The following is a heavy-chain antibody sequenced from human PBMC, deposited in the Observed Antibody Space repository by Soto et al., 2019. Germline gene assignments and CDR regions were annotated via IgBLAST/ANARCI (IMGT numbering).Heavy chain of an antibody. Sequence: GGSLRLSCAASGFTFSTYAMYWVRQAPGQGLEYVSAITSNGGSTYYADSVRGRFTISRDNSKNTLYLQMGSLRVEDMAVYSCARVARGYYYLDHWGQGTLVTVSS. CDR1: GFTFSTYA. J-gene: IGHJ4*02. D-gene: IGHD3-22*01. CDR3: ARVARGYYYLDH. CDR2: ITSNGGST. V-gene: IGHV3-64*02.